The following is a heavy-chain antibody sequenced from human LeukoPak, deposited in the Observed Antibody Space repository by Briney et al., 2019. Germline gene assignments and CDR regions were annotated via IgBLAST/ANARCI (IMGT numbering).Heavy chain of an antibody. CDR2: INPNSGGT. J-gene: IGHJ4*02. CDR1: GYTLTGYY. Sequence: APVKVSCKASGYTLTGYYMHWVRQAPGQGLEWMGWINPNSGGTNYAQKFQGRVTMTRDTSISTAYMELSRLRSDDTAVYYCARDGHSSGWYCDNWGQGTLVTVSS. CDR3: ARDGHSSGWYCDN. D-gene: IGHD6-19*01. V-gene: IGHV1-2*02.